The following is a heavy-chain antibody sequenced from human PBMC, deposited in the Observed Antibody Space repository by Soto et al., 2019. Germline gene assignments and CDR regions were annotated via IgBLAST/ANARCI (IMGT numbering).Heavy chain of an antibody. J-gene: IGHJ6*02. V-gene: IGHV3-30-3*01. Sequence: GGSLRLSCAASGFTFSSYAMHWVRQAPGKGLEWVVVISYDGSNKYYADSVKGRFTISRDNSKNTLYLQMNSLRAEDTAVYYCARDITIFWPGGNYYYYGMDVWGQGTTVTVSS. D-gene: IGHD3-9*01. CDR3: ARDITIFWPGGNYYYYGMDV. CDR1: GFTFSSYA. CDR2: ISYDGSNK.